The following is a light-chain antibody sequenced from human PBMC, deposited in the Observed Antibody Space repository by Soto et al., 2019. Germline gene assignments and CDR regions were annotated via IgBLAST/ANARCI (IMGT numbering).Light chain of an antibody. V-gene: IGKV3D-15*01. CDR1: QTINRD. CDR3: QQYQSGTGT. Sequence: EVVMTHSPAAVSVPPGESAIXSCRASQTINRDLAWYEQKXGQTPRXXXDAXSTWGTGGPPRLTGSGSATEFTLTISNLHSEDFAVYYCQQYQSGTGTFGQGTRLEIK. J-gene: IGKJ5*01. CDR2: AXS.